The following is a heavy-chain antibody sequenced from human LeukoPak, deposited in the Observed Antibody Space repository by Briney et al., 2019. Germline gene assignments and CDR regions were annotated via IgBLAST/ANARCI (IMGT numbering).Heavy chain of an antibody. CDR1: GFTFSSYS. D-gene: IGHD3-9*01. V-gene: IGHV3-21*01. CDR3: AREATDYDILTGYYWNWFGP. CDR2: ISSSSSYI. J-gene: IGHJ5*02. Sequence: GGSLRLSCAASGFTFSSYSMNWVRQAPGKGLEWVSSISSSSSYIYYADSVKGRFTISRDNAKNSLYLQMNSLRAEDTAVYYCAREATDYDILTGYYWNWFGPWGQGTLVTVSS.